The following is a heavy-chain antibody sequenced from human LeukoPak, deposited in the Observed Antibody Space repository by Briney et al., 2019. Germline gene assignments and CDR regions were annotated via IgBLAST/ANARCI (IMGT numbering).Heavy chain of an antibody. CDR2: IHYSGVT. D-gene: IGHD2-15*01. J-gene: IGHJ4*02. CDR1: GGSINSYY. Sequence: PSETLSLTCTVSGGSINSYYWGWIRQPPGQGLEWIAAIHYSGVTHYNPSLKSRVTISADTSRNQFSLKLNSVTATDTAVYYCARLGHCSGGGSCHHDYWGQGTLVTVSS. V-gene: IGHV4-39*01. CDR3: ARLGHCSGGGSCHHDY.